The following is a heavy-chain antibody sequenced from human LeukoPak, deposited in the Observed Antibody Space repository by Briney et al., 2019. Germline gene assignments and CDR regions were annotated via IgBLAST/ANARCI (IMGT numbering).Heavy chain of an antibody. CDR3: ATQPPYCSGGSCYSAYYYYGMDV. D-gene: IGHD2-15*01. J-gene: IGHJ6*02. Sequence: PGRSLRLSCAASGFTFSSYGMHWVRQAPGKGLEWVAVISYDGSNKYYADSVRGRFTISRDNSKNTLYLQMNSLRAEDTAVYYCATQPPYCSGGSCYSAYYYYGMDVWGQGTTVTVS. V-gene: IGHV3-30*03. CDR1: GFTFSSYG. CDR2: ISYDGSNK.